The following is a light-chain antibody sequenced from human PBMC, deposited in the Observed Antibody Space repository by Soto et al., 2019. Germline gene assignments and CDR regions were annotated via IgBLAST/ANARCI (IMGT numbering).Light chain of an antibody. CDR3: QQRSNWPPWT. V-gene: IGKV3-11*01. Sequence: EIVLTQSPANLSLSPGKRATLSCRASQSISSYLVWYQQKPGQAPRLLIYDTSNRATGIPARFSGTGSGTDFTLTISSLEPEDSAVYYCQQRSNWPPWTFGQGTKVEIK. CDR1: QSISSY. CDR2: DTS. J-gene: IGKJ1*01.